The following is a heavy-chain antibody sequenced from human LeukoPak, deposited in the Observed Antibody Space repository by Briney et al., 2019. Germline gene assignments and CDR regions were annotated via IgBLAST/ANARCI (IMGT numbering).Heavy chain of an antibody. J-gene: IGHJ6*04. Sequence: PGRSLRLSCAASGFTFDDYAMHWVRQAPGKGLEWVSGISWNSGSIGYADSVKGRFTISRDNAKNSLYLQMNSLRAEDTALYYCARATDYYGSGSYLPLYHFYGMDVWGKGTAVIVSS. CDR1: GFTFDDYA. D-gene: IGHD3-10*01. V-gene: IGHV3-9*01. CDR3: ARATDYYGSGSYLPLYHFYGMDV. CDR2: ISWNSGSI.